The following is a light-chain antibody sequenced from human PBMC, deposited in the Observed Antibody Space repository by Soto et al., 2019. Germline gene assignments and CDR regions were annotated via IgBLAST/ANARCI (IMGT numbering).Light chain of an antibody. J-gene: IGLJ1*01. CDR3: QSYDRSLSGRV. CDR1: SSNIGAGYD. Sequence: QSVLTQPPSVSGAPGQRVTISCTGSSSNIGAGYDVHWYQQLPGTAPKLLIYGNSNRPSGVPDRFSGSKSGTSASRAITGLQAEDEADSYCQSYDRSLSGRVFGTGTKLTVL. CDR2: GNS. V-gene: IGLV1-40*01.